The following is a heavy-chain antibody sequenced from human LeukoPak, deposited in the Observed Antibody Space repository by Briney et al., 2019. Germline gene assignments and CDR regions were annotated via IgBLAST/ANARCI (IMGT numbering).Heavy chain of an antibody. V-gene: IGHV3-21*01. J-gene: IGHJ4*02. CDR1: GFTFSGYS. D-gene: IGHD3-22*01. CDR2: ISSSSSYI. Sequence: GGSLRLSGAASGFTFSGYSMNWVRQAPGKGLEWVSSISSSSSYISYADSVKGRLTISRENAKNSLYLQMNSLSAEDTAVYYCARDKEVGYDSSGYPYYFDYWGQGTLVTVSS. CDR3: ARDKEVGYDSSGYPYYFDY.